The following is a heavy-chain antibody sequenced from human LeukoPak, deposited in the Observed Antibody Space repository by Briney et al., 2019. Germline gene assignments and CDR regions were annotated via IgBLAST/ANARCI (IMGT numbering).Heavy chain of an antibody. V-gene: IGHV3-48*01. CDR2: ISSSSTI. J-gene: IGHJ6*03. Sequence: PGGSLRLSCAASGFTFSSYSMNWVRQAPGKGLEWVSYISSSSTIYYADSVKGRFTISRDNAKNSLYLQMNSLRAEDTAVYYCAKVGPRGLRGVLDHYYYYMDVWGKGTTVTVSS. D-gene: IGHD3-10*01. CDR1: GFTFSSYS. CDR3: AKVGPRGLRGVLDHYYYYMDV.